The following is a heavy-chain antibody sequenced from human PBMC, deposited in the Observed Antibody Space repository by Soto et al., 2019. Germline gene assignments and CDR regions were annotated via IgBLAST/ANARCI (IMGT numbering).Heavy chain of an antibody. CDR3: AMYYDFWSGYSDYGMDV. V-gene: IGHV4-59*12. Sequence: SETLSLTCTVSGGSFNPNYWSWIRQPPGKGLEWVGYIYYGGTTSYNPSLQSRVTILLETSKSQFSLRLSSVTAADTAVYYCAMYYDFWSGYSDYGMDVCGQGTTVTVSS. D-gene: IGHD3-3*01. CDR2: IYYGGTT. J-gene: IGHJ6*02. CDR1: GGSFNPNY.